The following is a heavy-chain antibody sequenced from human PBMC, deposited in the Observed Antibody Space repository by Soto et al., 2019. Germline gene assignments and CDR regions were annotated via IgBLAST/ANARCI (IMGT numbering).Heavy chain of an antibody. CDR1: GVSFSCYD. J-gene: IGHJ5*01. CDR3: ARWVGGSMYDNSGKYDS. V-gene: IGHV4-34*01. Sequence: SETLSLTWAFYGVSFSCYDGILLRQPPGKGLEWIGEINHSGSTNYNPSLKSRVTISVDTSKNQFSLRAEDTAVYYCARWVGGSMYDNSGKYDSWGQGTLVTVSS. D-gene: IGHD3-22*01. CDR2: INHSGST.